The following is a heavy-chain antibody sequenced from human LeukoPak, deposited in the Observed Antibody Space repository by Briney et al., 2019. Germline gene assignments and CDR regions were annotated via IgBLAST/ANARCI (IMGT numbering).Heavy chain of an antibody. V-gene: IGHV3-23*01. D-gene: IGHD6-19*01. CDR2: ISGSGGST. Sequence: PGGSLRLSCAASGFTFSSYAMSWVRQAPGEGLEWVSAISGSGGSTYYADSVKGRFTISRDNSKNTLYLQMNSLRAEDTAVYYCAKQGSRGYSSGWYDYWGQGTLVTVSS. CDR1: GFTFSSYA. J-gene: IGHJ4*02. CDR3: AKQGSRGYSSGWYDY.